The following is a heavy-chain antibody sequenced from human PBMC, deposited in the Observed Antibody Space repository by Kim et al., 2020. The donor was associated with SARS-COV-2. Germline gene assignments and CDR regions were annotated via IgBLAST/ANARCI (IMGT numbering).Heavy chain of an antibody. D-gene: IGHD1-1*01. Sequence: GGSLRLSCAASGFTFSSYEMNWVRQAQGKGLEWVSYISSSGSTIYYAESVKGRFTISRDNAKNSMYLQMNSLRAEDTAVYYCARDNGGTWNDNYYGMDV. V-gene: IGHV3-48*03. J-gene: IGHJ6*01. CDR1: GFTFSSYE. CDR2: ISSSGSTI. CDR3: ARDNGGTWNDNYYGMDV.